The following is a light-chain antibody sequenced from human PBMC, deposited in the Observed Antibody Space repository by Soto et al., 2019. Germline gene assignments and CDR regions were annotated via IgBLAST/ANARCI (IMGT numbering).Light chain of an antibody. CDR3: QQSDRTPLT. V-gene: IGKV1-39*01. CDR2: AAS. J-gene: IGKJ4*01. CDR1: QYINNY. Sequence: DIQMTQSPSSLSAYVGNRVTITCRASQYINNYVNWYQQKPGKAPKLLIFAASTLKSGVPSRFSGGGSGTDFTLTISSLQLEDSATYYCQQSDRTPLTFGGGTKVEIK.